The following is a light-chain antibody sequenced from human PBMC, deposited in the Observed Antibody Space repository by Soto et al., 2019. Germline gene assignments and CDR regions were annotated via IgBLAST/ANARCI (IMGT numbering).Light chain of an antibody. CDR1: QTIDTN. CDR2: GAS. V-gene: IGKV3-15*01. J-gene: IGKJ5*01. Sequence: EIVMTQSPGTLSVSPGERATLSCRASQTIDTNLAWYQQKPGQAPRLLIFGASTRATGIPARFSGSGSGTEFTLTISGLRSEDSAIYFCQQYNNWPFSFGQGTRLEIK. CDR3: QQYNNWPFS.